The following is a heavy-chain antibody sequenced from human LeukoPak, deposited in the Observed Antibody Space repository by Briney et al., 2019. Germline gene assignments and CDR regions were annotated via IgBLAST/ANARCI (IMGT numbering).Heavy chain of an antibody. D-gene: IGHD2-21*02. J-gene: IGHJ4*02. V-gene: IGHV3-33*06. CDR1: GFTFSSYG. CDR2: IWYDGSNK. Sequence: QPGGSLRLSCAASGFTFSSYGMHWVRQAPGKGLEWVAVIWYDGSNKYYADTVKGRFTISRDNSKNTLYLQMNSLRAEDTAVYYCAKAGSSGGGDCRHGYWGQGTLVTVSS. CDR3: AKAGSSGGGDCRHGY.